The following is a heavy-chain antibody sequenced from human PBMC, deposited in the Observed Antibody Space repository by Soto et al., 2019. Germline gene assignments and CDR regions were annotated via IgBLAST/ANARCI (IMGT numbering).Heavy chain of an antibody. J-gene: IGHJ4*02. V-gene: IGHV1-2*04. Sequence: QVQLVQSGAEVKKPGASLKVSCKASGYTFTGYYMHWVRQAPGQGLEWMGWINPNSGGTNYAQKLRGWVTMTRDTSISTAYMELSMVRSDDTAEYYCAGGPEGMATIPFDYCGQGPLVTLSS. CDR2: INPNSGGT. CDR3: AGGPEGMATIPFDY. D-gene: IGHD5-12*01. CDR1: GYTFTGYY.